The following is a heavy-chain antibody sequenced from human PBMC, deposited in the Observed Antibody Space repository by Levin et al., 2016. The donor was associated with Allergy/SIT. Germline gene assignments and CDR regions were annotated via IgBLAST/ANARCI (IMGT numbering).Heavy chain of an antibody. J-gene: IGHJ4*02. D-gene: IGHD5-18*01. Sequence: SVKVSCKASGGTFSSYAISWVRQAPGQGLEWMGGIIPIFGTANYAQKFQGRVTITADKSTSTAYMELSSLRSEDTAVYYCARGLAGYGYYGSDYWGQGTLVTVSS. CDR3: ARGLAGYGYYGSDY. CDR1: GGTFSSYA. CDR2: IIPIFGTA. V-gene: IGHV1-69*06.